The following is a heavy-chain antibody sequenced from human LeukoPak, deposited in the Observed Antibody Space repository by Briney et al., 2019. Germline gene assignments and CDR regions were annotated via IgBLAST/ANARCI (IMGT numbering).Heavy chain of an antibody. CDR3: AKDRKGTLDY. V-gene: IGHV3-30*18. CDR2: ISYDGSNK. CDR1: GFTFSSHG. J-gene: IGHJ4*02. Sequence: GRSLRLSCAASGFTFSSHGMHWVRQAPGKGLEWVAVISYDGSNKYYADSVKGRFTTTRDNSKNTQYLQMNSLRAEDTAVYYCAKDRKGTLDYWGQGTLVTVSS. D-gene: IGHD1-1*01.